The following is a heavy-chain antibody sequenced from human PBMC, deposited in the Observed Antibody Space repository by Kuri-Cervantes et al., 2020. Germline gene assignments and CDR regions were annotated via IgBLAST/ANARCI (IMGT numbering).Heavy chain of an antibody. Sequence: SVKVSCKASGYTFTRFGFSWVRQAPGQGLEWMGGIIPIFDTAKYAQKFQGRVTISADKSTSTVHMELSSLRPEDTAVYYCAPYFDTNGYYNIFDAFDIWGQGTLVTVSS. CDR2: IIPIFDTA. CDR3: APYFDTNGYYNIFDAFDI. V-gene: IGHV1-69*06. D-gene: IGHD3-22*01. CDR1: GYTFTRFG. J-gene: IGHJ3*02.